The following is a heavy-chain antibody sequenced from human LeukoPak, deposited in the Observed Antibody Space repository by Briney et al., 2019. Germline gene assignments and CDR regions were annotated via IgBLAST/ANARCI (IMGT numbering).Heavy chain of an antibody. J-gene: IGHJ4*02. V-gene: IGHV3-9*03. CDR1: GFTFDDYA. D-gene: IGHD6-19*01. CDR3: ARDRGSGWYGVFDY. CDR2: ISWNRGSK. Sequence: PGGSLRLSCAASGFTFDDYAMHWVRQAPAKGLEWVSGISWNRGSKGYADSVKGRFTISRVNAKNSLYLQMNSLRAEDMALYYCARDRGSGWYGVFDYWGQGTLVTVSS.